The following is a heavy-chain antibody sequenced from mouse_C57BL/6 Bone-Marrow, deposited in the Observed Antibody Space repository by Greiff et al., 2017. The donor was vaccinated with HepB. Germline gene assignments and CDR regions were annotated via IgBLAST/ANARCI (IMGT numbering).Heavy chain of an antibody. V-gene: IGHV6-6*01. CDR2: IRNKANNHAT. J-gene: IGHJ2*01. D-gene: IGHD2-4*01. CDR1: GFTFSDAW. CDR3: TRHRYDYDLFDY. Sequence: EVKVVESGGGLVQPGGSMKLSCAASGFTFSDAWMDWVRQSPEKGLEWVAEIRNKANNHATYYAESVKGRFTISRDDSKSSVYLQMNSLRAEDTGIYYCTRHRYDYDLFDYWGQGTTLTVSS.